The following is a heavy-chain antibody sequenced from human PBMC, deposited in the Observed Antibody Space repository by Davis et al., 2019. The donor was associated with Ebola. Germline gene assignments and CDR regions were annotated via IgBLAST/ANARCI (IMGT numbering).Heavy chain of an antibody. Sequence: ASVKVSCKASGGTFSSYAISWVRQAPGQGLEWMGWISAYKGNTNYAQKLQGRVTMTTDTSTSTAYMELRSLRSDDTAVYYCARDLGWFGELLSYYFDYWGQGTLVTVSS. CDR1: GGTFSSYA. CDR3: ARDLGWFGELLSYYFDY. J-gene: IGHJ4*02. D-gene: IGHD3-10*01. CDR2: ISAYKGNT. V-gene: IGHV1-18*01.